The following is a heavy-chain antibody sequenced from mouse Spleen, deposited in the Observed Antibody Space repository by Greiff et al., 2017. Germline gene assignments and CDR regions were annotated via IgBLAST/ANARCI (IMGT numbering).Heavy chain of an antibody. CDR1: GFTFSSYA. Sequence: DVHLVESGGGLVKPGGSLKLSCAASGFTFSSYAMSWVRQTPEKRLEWVATISSGGSYTYYPDSVKGRFTISRDNAKSTLYLQMSSLRSEDTAMYYCAPDEYYAMDYWGQGTSVTVSS. J-gene: IGHJ4*01. CDR3: APDEYYAMDY. V-gene: IGHV5-9-3*01. CDR2: ISSGGSYT.